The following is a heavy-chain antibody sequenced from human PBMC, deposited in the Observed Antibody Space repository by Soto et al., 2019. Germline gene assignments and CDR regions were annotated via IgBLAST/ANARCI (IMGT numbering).Heavy chain of an antibody. CDR3: ARARGGVLRYFDWLRHRNPNDY. Sequence: ASVKVSCKASGYTFTSYDINWVRQATGQGLEWMGWMNPNSGNTGYAQKFQGRVTMTRNTSISTAYMELSSLRSEDTAVYYRARARGGVLRYFDWLRHRNPNDYWGQGTLVTVSS. CDR1: GYTFTSYD. J-gene: IGHJ4*02. D-gene: IGHD3-9*01. V-gene: IGHV1-8*01. CDR2: MNPNSGNT.